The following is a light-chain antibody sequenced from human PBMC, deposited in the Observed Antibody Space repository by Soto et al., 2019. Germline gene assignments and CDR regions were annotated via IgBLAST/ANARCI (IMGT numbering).Light chain of an antibody. V-gene: IGLV2-8*01. CDR1: KNDIGVYDF. J-gene: IGLJ1*01. CDR3: KSYAGSNTYV. Sequence: SALTQPPSASGSPRQSVTISCTGTKNDIGVYDFVSWYQHHPGKAPRLIIYEVVQRPSGVPDRFSGSKSGNTASLTVSGLQAADEADYFCKSYAGSNTYVFGSGTKLTVL. CDR2: EVV.